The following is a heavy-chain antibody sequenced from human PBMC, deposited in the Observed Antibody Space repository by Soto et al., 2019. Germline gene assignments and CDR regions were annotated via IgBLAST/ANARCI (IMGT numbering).Heavy chain of an antibody. CDR1: GFSLSNARMG. CDR3: AHINSSSWYYYYGMDV. D-gene: IGHD6-13*01. Sequence: QVTLKESGPVLVKPTETLMLTCTVSGFSLSNARMGVSWIRQPPGKALEWLAHIFSNDEKSYSTSLKSRLTISKDTSKSQVVLTMTNMDPVDTATYYCAHINSSSWYYYYGMDVWGQGTTVTVSS. CDR2: IFSNDEK. J-gene: IGHJ6*02. V-gene: IGHV2-26*01.